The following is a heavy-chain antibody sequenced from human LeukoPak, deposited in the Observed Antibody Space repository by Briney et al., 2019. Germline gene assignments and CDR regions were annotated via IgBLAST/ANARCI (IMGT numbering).Heavy chain of an antibody. Sequence: ASETLSLTCTVSGGSISSYYWSWIRQPPGKGLEWIGYIYYSGSTNYNPSLKSRVTISVDTSKNQFSLKLSSVTAADTAVYYCASTIAAAGTRSFDYWGQGTLVTVSS. CDR3: ASTIAAAGTRSFDY. J-gene: IGHJ4*02. CDR2: IYYSGST. D-gene: IGHD6-13*01. V-gene: IGHV4-59*01. CDR1: GGSISSYY.